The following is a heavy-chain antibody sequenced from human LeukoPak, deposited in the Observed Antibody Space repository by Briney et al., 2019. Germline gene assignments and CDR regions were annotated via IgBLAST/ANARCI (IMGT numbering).Heavy chain of an antibody. CDR1: GGSISSGGYS. CDR2: IYTSGST. J-gene: IGHJ6*03. V-gene: IGHV4-61*02. Sequence: PSETLSLTCAVSGGSISSGGYSWNWIRQPAGKGLEWIGRIYTSGSTNYNPSLKSRVTISVDTSKNQFSLKLSSVTAADTAVYYCARDKLDIVVVPRRESSFYYYYYMDVWGKGTTVTISS. CDR3: ARDKLDIVVVPRRESSFYYYYYMDV. D-gene: IGHD2-2*03.